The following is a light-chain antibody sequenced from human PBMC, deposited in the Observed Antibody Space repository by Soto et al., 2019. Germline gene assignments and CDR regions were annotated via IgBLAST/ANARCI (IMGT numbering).Light chain of an antibody. CDR1: SSDVGGYNY. Sequence: SVLTQPASASGSPGQSITFSCTGTSSDVGGYNYVSWYQHHPGKAPKLLIYDVSNRPSGVSNRFSGSKSDNTASLTISGLQPEDEADYYCSSYTTSNTRQIVFGTGTKVTVL. J-gene: IGLJ1*01. CDR2: DVS. V-gene: IGLV2-14*03. CDR3: SSYTTSNTRQIV.